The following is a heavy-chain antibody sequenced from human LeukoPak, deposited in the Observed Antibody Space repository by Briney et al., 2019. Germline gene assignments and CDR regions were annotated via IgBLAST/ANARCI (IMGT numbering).Heavy chain of an antibody. Sequence: PSETLSLTCTVSGGSISSYYWSWIRQPPGKGLEWIGYIYTSGSTNYNPSLKSRVTISVDTSKNQFSLKLSSVTAADTAVYYCARHQGRSIAARNDYFDYWGQGTLVTVSS. CDR1: GGSISSYY. CDR2: IYTSGST. CDR3: ARHQGRSIAARNDYFDY. D-gene: IGHD6-6*01. V-gene: IGHV4-4*09. J-gene: IGHJ4*02.